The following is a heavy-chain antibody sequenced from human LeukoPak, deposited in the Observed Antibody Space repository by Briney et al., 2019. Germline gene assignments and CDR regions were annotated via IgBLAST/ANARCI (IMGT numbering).Heavy chain of an antibody. CDR2: INPSGGST. J-gene: IGHJ6*03. D-gene: IGHD4-23*01. V-gene: IGHV1-46*01. CDR3: ARDVGGNSYYYYYMDV. CDR1: VYTFTIYY. Sequence: ASVTVSFKASVYTFTIYYMHWVRQAPGQGLEWMGIINPSGGSTGYAQKFQGRVTMTRDTSTSTVYMELSSLRSEDTAVYYCARDVGGNSYYYYYMDVWGKGTTVTVSS.